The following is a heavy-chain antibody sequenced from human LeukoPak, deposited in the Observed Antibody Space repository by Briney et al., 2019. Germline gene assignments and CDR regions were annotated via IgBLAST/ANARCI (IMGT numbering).Heavy chain of an antibody. J-gene: IGHJ4*02. CDR2: IWYGGSKK. V-gene: IGHV3-33*01. CDR3: VRESCGANCWGADY. D-gene: IGHD4/OR15-4a*01. Sequence: GGSLRLSCAASGFTFSSYGMHWVRQAPGKGLEWVAVIWYGGSKKIYADSVKGRFTISRDDSQNTLYLQMNSLRAEDTAVYYCVRESCGANCWGADYWGQGTLVTVSS. CDR1: GFTFSSYG.